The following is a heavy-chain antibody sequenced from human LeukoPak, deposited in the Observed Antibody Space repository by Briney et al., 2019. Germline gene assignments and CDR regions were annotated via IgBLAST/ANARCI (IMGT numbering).Heavy chain of an antibody. CDR1: GFTFNSYV. CDR2: ISGNGGST. D-gene: IGHD1-14*01. Sequence: SGGSLRLSCSASGFTFNSYVMHWVRQAPGKGLEYVSAISGNGGSTYYADSVKGRFTISRDNSKNTLYLQMSSLRGEDTAVYYCGKAAGKWIPDYWGQGTLVTVSS. CDR3: GKAAGKWIPDY. V-gene: IGHV3-64D*09. J-gene: IGHJ4*02.